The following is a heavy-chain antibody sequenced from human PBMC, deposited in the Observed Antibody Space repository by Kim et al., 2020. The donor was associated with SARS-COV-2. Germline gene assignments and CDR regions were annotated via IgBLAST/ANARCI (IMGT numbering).Heavy chain of an antibody. Sequence: GGSLRLSCAASGLTFSTRWMSWVRQAPGKGLEWVANINEDGSAKYYVDSVKGRFTISRDNAKNLLYLQLNSLRGDDTAVYYCVRDFDFWGQGALVTVSS. CDR2: INEDGSAK. J-gene: IGHJ4*02. CDR1: GLTFSTRW. V-gene: IGHV3-7*01. CDR3: VRDFDF.